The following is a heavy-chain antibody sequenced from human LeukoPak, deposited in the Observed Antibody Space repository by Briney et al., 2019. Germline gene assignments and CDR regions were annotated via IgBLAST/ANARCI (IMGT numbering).Heavy chain of an antibody. J-gene: IGHJ6*02. CDR2: IYSGGST. D-gene: IGHD5-18*01. CDR1: GFTVSSNH. Sequence: GGSLRLSCAASGFTVSSNHMSWVRQAPGKGLEWVSVIYSGGSTYYADSVKGRFTISRDNSKNTLYLQMNSLRAEDTAVYYCARGRGYSYGSRYYYGMDVWGQGTTVTVSS. V-gene: IGHV3-66*01. CDR3: ARGRGYSYGSRYYYGMDV.